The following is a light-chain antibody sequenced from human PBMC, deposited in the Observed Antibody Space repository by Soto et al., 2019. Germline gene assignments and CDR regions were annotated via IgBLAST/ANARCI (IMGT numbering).Light chain of an antibody. CDR3: QRFNGYPLS. Sequence: IQLTQSPSSLYASVGDRVTITCRASRGISSYLAWYQQKPGKAPEVLIYRASTLKPGVPSRFIGSGSGTDFTLTIRSLQPEDFADYYCQRFNGYPLSFGGGTKVEIE. V-gene: IGKV1-9*01. CDR1: RGISSY. J-gene: IGKJ4*01. CDR2: RAS.